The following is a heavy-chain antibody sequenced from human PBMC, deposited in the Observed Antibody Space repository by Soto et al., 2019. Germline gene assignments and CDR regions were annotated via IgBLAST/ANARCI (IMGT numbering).Heavy chain of an antibody. V-gene: IGHV3-21*01. CDR2: ISSSSSYI. D-gene: IGHD4-17*01. J-gene: IGHJ3*02. CDR3: VMEAVTTNAFDI. Sequence: GGSLRLSCAASGFTFSSYSMNWVRQAPGKGLEWVSSISSSSSYIYYADSVKGRFTISRDNAKNSLYLQMNSLRAEDTAVYYCVMEAVTTNAFDIWGQGTMVTVSS. CDR1: GFTFSSYS.